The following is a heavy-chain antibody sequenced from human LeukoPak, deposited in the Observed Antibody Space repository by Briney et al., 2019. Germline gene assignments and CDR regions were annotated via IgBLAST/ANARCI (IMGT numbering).Heavy chain of an antibody. J-gene: IGHJ5*02. CDR1: GFTFSSYA. V-gene: IGHV3-30-3*01. CDR2: ISYDGSNK. Sequence: PGGSLRLSCAASGFTFSSYAMHWVRQAPGKGLEWVAVISYDGSNKYYADSVKGRFTISRDNSKNTLYLQMNSLRAEDTAVYYCARGTKGIAAAELDPWGQGTLVAVSS. CDR3: ARGTKGIAAAELDP. D-gene: IGHD6-13*01.